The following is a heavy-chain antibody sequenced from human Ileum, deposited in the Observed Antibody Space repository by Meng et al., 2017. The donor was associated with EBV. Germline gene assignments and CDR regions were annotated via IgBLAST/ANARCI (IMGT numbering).Heavy chain of an antibody. D-gene: IGHD3-10*01. V-gene: IGHV4-39*07. Sequence: QVQPQESGTGLVKPSETLSLTCNVSGDSISNSDYYWDWIRQSPGKGLEWIASIYRSGSTYYDPSLKSRVTISLDTSKNQFSLKLSSVTAADTAVYYCARDPAYPRGLFDSWGQGTLVTVSS. CDR1: GDSISNSDYY. J-gene: IGHJ4*02. CDR2: IYRSGST. CDR3: ARDPAYPRGLFDS.